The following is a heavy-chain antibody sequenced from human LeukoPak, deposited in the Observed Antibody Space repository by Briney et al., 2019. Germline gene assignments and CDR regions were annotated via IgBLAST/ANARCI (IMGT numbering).Heavy chain of an antibody. CDR3: AKGSDEHSGYGEVPYDWFDP. CDR1: GFTFSSYA. CDR2: ISYDGSNK. D-gene: IGHD5-12*01. J-gene: IGHJ5*02. V-gene: IGHV3-30-3*01. Sequence: GRSLRLSCAASGFTFSSYAMHWVRQAPGKGLEWVAVISYDGSNKYYADSVKGRFTISRDNSKNTLYLQMNSLRAEDTAVYYCAKGSDEHSGYGEVPYDWFDPWGQGTLVTVSS.